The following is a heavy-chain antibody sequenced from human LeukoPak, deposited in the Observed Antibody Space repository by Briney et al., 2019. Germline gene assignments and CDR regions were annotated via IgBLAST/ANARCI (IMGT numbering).Heavy chain of an antibody. CDR3: VKGQFGSSWYSYFDY. CDR1: GFTFSSYA. Sequence: GGSLRLSCTASGFTFSSYAMHWVRQAPGKGLEYVSAISSNGGSTYYTDSVKGRFTIFRDNSKNTLDLQMSSLRPEDTAVYYCVKGQFGSSWYSYFDYWGQGTLVTVSS. CDR2: ISSNGGST. J-gene: IGHJ4*02. D-gene: IGHD6-13*01. V-gene: IGHV3-64D*06.